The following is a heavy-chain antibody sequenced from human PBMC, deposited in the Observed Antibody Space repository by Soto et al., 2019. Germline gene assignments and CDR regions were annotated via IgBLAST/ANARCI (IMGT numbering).Heavy chain of an antibody. CDR3: ARVGSYYDFWRGYRTGYGMDV. V-gene: IGHV3-48*02. CDR2: ISSSSSTI. J-gene: IGHJ6*02. D-gene: IGHD3-3*01. Sequence: GGSLRLSCAASGFTFSSYSMNWVRQAPGEGLEWVSYISSSSSTIYYADSVKGRFTISRDNAKNSLYLQMNSLRDEDTAVYYCARVGSYYDFWRGYRTGYGMDVWGQGTTVTVS. CDR1: GFTFSSYS.